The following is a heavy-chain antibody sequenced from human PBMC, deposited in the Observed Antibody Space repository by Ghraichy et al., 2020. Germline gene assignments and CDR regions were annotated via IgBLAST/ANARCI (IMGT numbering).Heavy chain of an antibody. CDR1: GFTFDDYA. CDR3: AKARYDDSSGALFDY. Sequence: SLRLSCAASGFTFDDYAMHWVRQAPGKGLEWVSGISWNSGIIGYADSVKGRFTISRDNAKNSLYLQMNSLRAEDTALYYCAKARYDDSSGALFDYWGQGTLVTVSS. V-gene: IGHV3-9*01. CDR2: ISWNSGII. D-gene: IGHD3-22*01. J-gene: IGHJ4*02.